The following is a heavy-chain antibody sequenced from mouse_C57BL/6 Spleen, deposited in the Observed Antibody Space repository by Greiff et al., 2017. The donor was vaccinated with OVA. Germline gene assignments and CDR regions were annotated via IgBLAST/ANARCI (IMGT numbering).Heavy chain of an antibody. CDR2: INPNYGTT. D-gene: IGHD1-1*01. CDR1: GYSFTDYN. Sequence: QLQESGPELVKPGASVKISCKASGYSFTDYNMNWVKQSNGKSLEWIGVINPNYGTTSYNQKFKGKATLTVDQSSSTAYMQLNILTSEDSAVYYCARVYGSKYYYAMDYWGQGTSVTVSS. CDR3: ARVYGSKYYYAMDY. V-gene: IGHV1-39*01. J-gene: IGHJ4*01.